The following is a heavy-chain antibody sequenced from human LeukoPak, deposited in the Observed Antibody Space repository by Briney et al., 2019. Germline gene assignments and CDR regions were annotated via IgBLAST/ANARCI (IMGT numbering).Heavy chain of an antibody. V-gene: IGHV4-39*01. Sequence: SETLSLTCTVSGGSISSSSYYWGWIRQPPGKGLEWIGSIYYSGSTYYNPSLKSRVTISVDTSKNQFSLKLSSVTAADTAVYYCARQGYSWNSDYWGQGTLVTVPS. CDR1: GGSISSSSYY. CDR2: IYYSGST. D-gene: IGHD5-18*01. CDR3: ARQGYSWNSDY. J-gene: IGHJ4*02.